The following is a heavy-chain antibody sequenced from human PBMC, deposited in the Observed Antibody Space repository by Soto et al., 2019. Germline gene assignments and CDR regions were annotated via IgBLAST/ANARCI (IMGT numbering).Heavy chain of an antibody. D-gene: IGHD6-6*01. V-gene: IGHV3-30*18. CDR1: GFTFSSSG. Sequence: QVQLVESGGGVVKPGRSLRLSCAASGFTFSSSGMNWVRQAPGKGLEWVAGISYDGSNKYYADSVKGRFTISRDNSKNTLYLQMNSLRAEDTAVYYCEKIGAGLVDDYWGQGTLVTVSS. J-gene: IGHJ4*02. CDR3: EKIGAGLVDDY. CDR2: ISYDGSNK.